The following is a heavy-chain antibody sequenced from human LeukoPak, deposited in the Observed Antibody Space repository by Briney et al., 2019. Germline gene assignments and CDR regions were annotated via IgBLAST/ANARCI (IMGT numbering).Heavy chain of an antibody. CDR2: ISWNSGSI. D-gene: IGHD3-16*01. Sequence: PGRSLRLSCAASGFTFDDYAMHWVRQAPGKGLEWVSGISWNSGSIGYADSVKGRFTISRDNAKNSLYLQMNSLRAEDTALYYCATGLGGWGQGTLVTVSS. CDR3: ATGLGG. CDR1: GFTFDDYA. V-gene: IGHV3-9*01. J-gene: IGHJ4*02.